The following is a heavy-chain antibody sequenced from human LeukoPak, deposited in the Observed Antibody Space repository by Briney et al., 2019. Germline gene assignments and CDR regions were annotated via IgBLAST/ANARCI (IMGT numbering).Heavy chain of an antibody. CDR2: ISGSGGST. Sequence: GGSLRLSCAASGFTFSSYAMSWVRQAPGKGLEWVSAISGSGGSTYYADSVKGRFTISRDNSKNTLYLQMNSLRAEDTAVYYCAKGAFDIVVVPAATGHWFDPWGQGTLVTVSS. D-gene: IGHD2-2*01. V-gene: IGHV3-23*01. J-gene: IGHJ5*02. CDR3: AKGAFDIVVVPAATGHWFDP. CDR1: GFTFSSYA.